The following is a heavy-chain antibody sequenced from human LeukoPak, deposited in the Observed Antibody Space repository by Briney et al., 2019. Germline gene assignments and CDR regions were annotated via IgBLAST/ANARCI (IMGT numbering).Heavy chain of an antibody. D-gene: IGHD3-3*01. CDR1: GFTFRNNW. CDR3: ARVYDYDFWSGYYGRNYYYMDV. J-gene: IGHJ6*03. V-gene: IGHV3-7*01. Sequence: GGSLRLPCATSGFTFRNNWMSWVRQAPGKGLEWVANIKQDGSEKYYVDSVKGRFTISRDNAQNSVSLQMDSLRVEDTAVYYCARVYDYDFWSGYYGRNYYYMDVWGKGTTVTVSS. CDR2: IKQDGSEK.